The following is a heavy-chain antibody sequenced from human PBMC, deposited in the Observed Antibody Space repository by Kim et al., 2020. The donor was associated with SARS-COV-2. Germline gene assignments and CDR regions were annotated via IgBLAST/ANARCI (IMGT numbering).Heavy chain of an antibody. Sequence: ASVKVSCKASGYTFTSYGISWVRQAPGQGLEWMGWISAYNGNTNYAQKLQGRVTMTTDTSTSTAYMELRSLRSDDTAVYYCARSLAYCGGDCYFGLFYFWGQGTMVTVSS. CDR3: ARSLAYCGGDCYFGLFYF. V-gene: IGHV1-18*01. D-gene: IGHD2-21*02. CDR2: ISAYNGNT. CDR1: GYTFTSYG. J-gene: IGHJ3*01.